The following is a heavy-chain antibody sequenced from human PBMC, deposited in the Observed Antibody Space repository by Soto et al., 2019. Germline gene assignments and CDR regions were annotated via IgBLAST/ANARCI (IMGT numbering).Heavy chain of an antibody. Sequence: ASVKVSCKDCGYTFTGYYMHCVRQAPGQGLEWMGWINPNSGGTNYAQKFQGWVTMTRDTSISTAYMELSRLRSDDTAVYYCARDGLYGDYYYYYYGMDVWGQGTTVTVSS. CDR1: GYTFTGYY. D-gene: IGHD4-17*01. V-gene: IGHV1-2*04. CDR3: ARDGLYGDYYYYYYGMDV. J-gene: IGHJ6*02. CDR2: INPNSGGT.